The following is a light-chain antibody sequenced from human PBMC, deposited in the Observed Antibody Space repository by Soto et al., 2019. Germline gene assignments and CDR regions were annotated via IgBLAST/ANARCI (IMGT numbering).Light chain of an antibody. CDR1: QSVSSY. CDR3: QQRSNWPPAT. CDR2: DAS. J-gene: IGKJ3*01. Sequence: DIVLTQSPATLSLSPGERATVSCMARQSVSSYFAWYQQKPGQAPRLLIYDASNRATGIPARFSGGGSGTDFTLTISSLAPEDFAVYYCQQRSNWPPATFGPGTKVDIK. V-gene: IGKV3-11*01.